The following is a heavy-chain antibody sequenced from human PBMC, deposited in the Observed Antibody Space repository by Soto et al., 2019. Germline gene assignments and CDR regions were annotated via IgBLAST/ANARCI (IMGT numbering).Heavy chain of an antibody. Sequence: ASVKVSCNGSGYSCSDYFIHWGGQAPGQGLEWLGRINAKGGGTSSAQTFQGWVTMTRDKSISTAYMELTRLRSDDTAVYYCAGGHSTDCYSGKCFYYYYHDMDVWGQGTTVTVSS. CDR1: GYSCSDYF. V-gene: IGHV1-2*04. CDR3: AGGHSTDCYSGKCFYYYYHDMDV. J-gene: IGHJ6*02. CDR2: INAKGGGT. D-gene: IGHD1-26*01.